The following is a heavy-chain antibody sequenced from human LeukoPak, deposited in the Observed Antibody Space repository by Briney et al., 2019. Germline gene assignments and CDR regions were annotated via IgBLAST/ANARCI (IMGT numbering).Heavy chain of an antibody. D-gene: IGHD6-13*01. V-gene: IGHV3-7*01. CDR2: IKPDGSEK. CDR1: GFSFSMYW. J-gene: IGHJ6*02. CDR3: ARDLAAAGRSYYYGMDV. Sequence: GGSLRLSCAASGFSFSMYWMSWVRQAPGKGLEWVANIKPDGSEKYYVDSVKGRLTISRDNAKNSLYLQMNSLRAEDTALYYCARDLAAAGRSYYYGMDVWGQGTTVTVSS.